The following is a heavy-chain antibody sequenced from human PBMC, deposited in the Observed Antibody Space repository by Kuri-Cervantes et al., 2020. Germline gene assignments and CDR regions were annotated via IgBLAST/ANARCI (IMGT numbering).Heavy chain of an antibody. J-gene: IGHJ4*02. CDR2: IWYDGSNK. D-gene: IGHD3-9*01. V-gene: IGHV3-33*08. CDR1: GFTFSNSD. CDR3: ARDFAGVTRYFDC. Sequence: LSLTCAASGFTFSNSDMNWVRQAPGKGLEWVAVIWYDGSNKYYADSVKGRFTISRDNSKNKLYLQMNSLRAEGTAVYYCARDFAGVTRYFDCWGQGTLVTVSS.